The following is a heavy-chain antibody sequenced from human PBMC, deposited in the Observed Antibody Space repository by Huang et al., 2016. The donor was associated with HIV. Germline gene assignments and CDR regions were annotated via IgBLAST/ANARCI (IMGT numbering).Heavy chain of an antibody. CDR2: INGGNGDT. Sequence: QVQLVQSGAEVKKPGTSVKVSCKTSGYTFSSHALHWLRQAPGQRPEWMGWINGGNGDTKYSKKFQGRVTITRDTSANIGYMELNSLLSEDTAVYYCARDPLDIRRHFDFWGQGSLVTVSS. J-gene: IGHJ4*02. CDR3: ARDPLDIRRHFDF. V-gene: IGHV1-3*01. CDR1: GYTFSSHA. D-gene: IGHD3-3*01.